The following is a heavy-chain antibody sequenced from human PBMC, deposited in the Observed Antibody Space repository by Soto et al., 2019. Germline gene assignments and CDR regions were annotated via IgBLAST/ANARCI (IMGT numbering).Heavy chain of an antibody. J-gene: IGHJ3*02. Sequence: SETLSLTCTVSGGSMSSYYWSWIRQPPGKGLEWIGCIYYSGSTNYNPSLKSRVTISVDTSKNQFSLKLSSVTAADTALYYCARDRGQWLVHGGFDIWGQGTMVTVSS. CDR1: GGSMSSYY. CDR3: ARDRGQWLVHGGFDI. CDR2: IYYSGST. V-gene: IGHV4-59*01. D-gene: IGHD6-19*01.